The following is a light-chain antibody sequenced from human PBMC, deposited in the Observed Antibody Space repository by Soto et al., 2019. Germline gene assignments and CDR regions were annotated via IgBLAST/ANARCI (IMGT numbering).Light chain of an antibody. Sequence: EIVMTQSPATLSVSPGERVTLSCRASQSVNNKVAWYQQKPGQAPRLLIFGASSRATGIPDRFSGSGSGTDFTLTISRLEPEDFAVYYCQQYVSPPITFGQGTRLEIK. CDR1: QSVNNK. V-gene: IGKV3-20*01. J-gene: IGKJ5*01. CDR2: GAS. CDR3: QQYVSPPIT.